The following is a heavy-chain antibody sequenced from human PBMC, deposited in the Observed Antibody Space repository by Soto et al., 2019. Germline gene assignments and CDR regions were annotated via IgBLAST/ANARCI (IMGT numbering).Heavy chain of an antibody. V-gene: IGHV3-7*03. CDR3: ARDEICDGVKCIIGYFQQ. D-gene: IGHD2-21*01. J-gene: IGHJ1*01. Sequence: LVDSGGGLVQPGGSLRLSCAASGFIFRDYWMNWVRQAPGKGPEWVANIKVDGTEKNYVDSVKGRFTISRDTAKNSLYLQMTSLRVEDTAVYYCARDEICDGVKCIIGYFQQWGQGTPVTVSS. CDR2: IKVDGTEK. CDR1: GFIFRDYW.